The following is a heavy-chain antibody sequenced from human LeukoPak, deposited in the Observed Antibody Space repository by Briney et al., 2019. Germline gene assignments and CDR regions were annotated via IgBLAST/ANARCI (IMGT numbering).Heavy chain of an antibody. Sequence: SETLSLTCTVSGGSISSYYWSWIRQPPGKGLEWIGDMHYSGSTSYNPSLKSRVTISVDTSKNQFSLKLSSVTAADTAVYYCARFYDRSGPHFDYWGQGTLVTVSS. J-gene: IGHJ4*02. V-gene: IGHV4-59*01. CDR2: MHYSGST. D-gene: IGHD3-22*01. CDR3: ARFYDRSGPHFDY. CDR1: GGSISSYY.